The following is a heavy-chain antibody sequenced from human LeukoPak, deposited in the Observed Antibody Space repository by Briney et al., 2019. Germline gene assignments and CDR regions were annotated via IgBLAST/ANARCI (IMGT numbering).Heavy chain of an antibody. J-gene: IGHJ4*02. Sequence: SQTLSLTCTVSGGSISSGSYYWSWIRQPAGKGLEWIGRIYTSGSTNYNPSLKSRVTISVDTFKNQFSLKLSSVTAADTAVYYCARDRGGYQSFDYWGQGTLVTVSS. CDR3: ARDRGGYQSFDY. V-gene: IGHV4-61*02. D-gene: IGHD5-12*01. CDR1: GGSISSGSYY. CDR2: IYTSGST.